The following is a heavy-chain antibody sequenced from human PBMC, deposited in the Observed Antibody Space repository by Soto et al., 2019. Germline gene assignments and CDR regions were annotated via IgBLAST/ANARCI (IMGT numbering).Heavy chain of an antibody. Sequence: GGSLRLSCAASGFTFSSYGMHWVRQAPGKGLEWVAVISYDGSNKYYADSVKGRFTISRDNSKNTLYLQMNSLRAEDTAVYYCAKDWAAEPPLDYWGQGTLVTVSS. D-gene: IGHD6-13*01. CDR1: GFTFSSYG. J-gene: IGHJ4*02. CDR2: ISYDGSNK. CDR3: AKDWAAEPPLDY. V-gene: IGHV3-30*18.